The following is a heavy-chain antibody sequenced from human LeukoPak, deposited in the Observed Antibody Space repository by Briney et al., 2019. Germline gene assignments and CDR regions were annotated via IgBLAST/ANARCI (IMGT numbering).Heavy chain of an antibody. CDR3: ARDPSSWSSSWNDY. CDR1: GFTFSSYG. D-gene: IGHD6-13*01. CDR2: IWYDGSNK. V-gene: IGHV3-33*08. Sequence: HPGGSLRLSCAASGFTFSSYGMHWVRQAPGKGLEWVAVIWYDGSNKYYADSVKGRFTISRDNSKNTLYLQMNSLRAEDTAVYYCARDPSSWSSSWNDYWGQGTLVTVSS. J-gene: IGHJ4*02.